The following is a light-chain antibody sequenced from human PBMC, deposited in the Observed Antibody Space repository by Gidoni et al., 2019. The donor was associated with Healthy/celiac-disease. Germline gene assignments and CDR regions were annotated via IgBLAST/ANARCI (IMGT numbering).Light chain of an antibody. CDR1: QSISSY. V-gene: IGKV1-39*01. J-gene: IGKJ2*01. Sequence: DIQMTQSPSSLSAAVGDRVTITCRASQSISSYLNWYQQKPGKAPKLLIYAASSLQSGVPSRFSGSGSGTYFTLTIRRLQPEDFATYYCQQSYSTPMYTFGQGTKLEIK. CDR3: QQSYSTPMYT. CDR2: AAS.